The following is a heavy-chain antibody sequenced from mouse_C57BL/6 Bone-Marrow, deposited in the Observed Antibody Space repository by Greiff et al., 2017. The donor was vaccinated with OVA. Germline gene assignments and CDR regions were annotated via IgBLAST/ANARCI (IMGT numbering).Heavy chain of an antibody. V-gene: IGHV2-5*01. CDR2: IWRGGST. Sequence: VKLVESGPGLVQPSQSLSITCTVSGFSLTSYGVHWVRQSPGKGLEWLGVIWRGGSTDYNAAFMSRLSITKDNSKSQVFFKMNSLQADDTAIYYCAKKRDDYDGPWFAYWGQGTLVTVSA. D-gene: IGHD2-4*01. J-gene: IGHJ3*01. CDR1: GFSLTSYG. CDR3: AKKRDDYDGPWFAY.